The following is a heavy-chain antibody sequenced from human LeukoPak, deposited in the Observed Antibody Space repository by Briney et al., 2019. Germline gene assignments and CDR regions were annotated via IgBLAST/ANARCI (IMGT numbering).Heavy chain of an antibody. CDR2: MNPNSGNT. D-gene: IGHD3-22*01. CDR1: GYTFTSYD. Sequence: GASVKVSCKASGYTFTSYDINWVRQATGQGLEWMGWMNPNSGNTGYAQKFQGRVTITRNTSISTAYMELSSLRSEDTAVYYCAISYYYDSSGYRWDAFDIWGQGTMVTVSS. J-gene: IGHJ3*02. CDR3: AISYYYDSSGYRWDAFDI. V-gene: IGHV1-8*03.